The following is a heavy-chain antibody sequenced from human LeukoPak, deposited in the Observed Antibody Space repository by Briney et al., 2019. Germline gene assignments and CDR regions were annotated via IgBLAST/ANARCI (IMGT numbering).Heavy chain of an antibody. D-gene: IGHD3-22*01. Sequence: GGSLRLSCAASGFTVSSNYMSRVRQAPGRGLEWVSVIYSGGSTYYADSVKGRFTISRDNSKNTLYLQMNSLRAEDTAVYYCARTLYYYDSSGRIPCPYFDYWGQGTLVTVSS. J-gene: IGHJ4*02. CDR2: IYSGGST. CDR3: ARTLYYYDSSGRIPCPYFDY. CDR1: GFTVSSNY. V-gene: IGHV3-53*01.